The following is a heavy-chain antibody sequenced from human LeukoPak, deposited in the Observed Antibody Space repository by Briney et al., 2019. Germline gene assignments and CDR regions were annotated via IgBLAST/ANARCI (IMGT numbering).Heavy chain of an antibody. Sequence: GKSLRLSCAASGFTFSSYGMHWVRQAPGKGLEWVSLMTYDGSEKYYADSVEGRFTISRDNSKNTLFLQMYSLRAEDTAVYYCAKGAWDLLLNYFDSWGQGTLVTVSS. CDR3: AKGAWDLLLNYFDS. J-gene: IGHJ4*02. CDR2: MTYDGSEK. V-gene: IGHV3-30*18. CDR1: GFTFSSYG. D-gene: IGHD1-26*01.